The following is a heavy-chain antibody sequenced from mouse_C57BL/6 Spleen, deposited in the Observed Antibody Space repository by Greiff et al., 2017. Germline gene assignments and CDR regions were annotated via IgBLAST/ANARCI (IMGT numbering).Heavy chain of an antibody. D-gene: IGHD2-3*01. V-gene: IGHV1-82*01. J-gene: IGHJ1*03. Sequence: QVQLQQSGPELVKPGASVKISCKASGYAFSSSWMNWVKQRPGKGLEWIGRIYPGDGDTNYNGKFKGKATLTADKSSSTAYMQLSSLTSEDSAVYVCARRGYDYWYFDVWGTGTTVTVSS. CDR1: GYAFSSSW. CDR3: ARRGYDYWYFDV. CDR2: IYPGDGDT.